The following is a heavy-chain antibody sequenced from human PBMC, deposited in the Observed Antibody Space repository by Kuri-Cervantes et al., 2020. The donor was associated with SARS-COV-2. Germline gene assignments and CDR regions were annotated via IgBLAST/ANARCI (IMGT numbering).Heavy chain of an antibody. V-gene: IGHV1-2*02. D-gene: IGHD3-22*01. Sequence: ASVKVSCKAFGYSFTDYYIHWVRQAPGQGPEWMGWINPHTGDTDYAQKFQGRVSMTRDTSISTTFMELSRLVSDDTAVYYCARDLFYYDVTGPPIDFWGQGTLVTVSS. CDR2: INPHTGDT. J-gene: IGHJ4*02. CDR3: ARDLFYYDVTGPPIDF. CDR1: GYSFTDYY.